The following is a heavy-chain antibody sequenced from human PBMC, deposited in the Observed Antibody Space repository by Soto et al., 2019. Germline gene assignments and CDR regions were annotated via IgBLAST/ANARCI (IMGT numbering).Heavy chain of an antibody. CDR3: ARDLYQLPTMKYYYYGMDV. V-gene: IGHV3-7*03. D-gene: IGHD2-2*01. Sequence: LRLSCAASGFTFSSYWMSWVRQAPGKGLEWVANIKEDGSEKYYVDSVKGRFTISRDNAKNTLYLQMNSLRAEDTAVYYCARDLYQLPTMKYYYYGMDVWGQGTPVTVSS. CDR1: GFTFSSYW. CDR2: IKEDGSEK. J-gene: IGHJ6*02.